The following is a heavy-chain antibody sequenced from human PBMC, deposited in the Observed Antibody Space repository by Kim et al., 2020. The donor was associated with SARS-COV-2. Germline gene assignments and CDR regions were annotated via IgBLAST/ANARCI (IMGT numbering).Heavy chain of an antibody. V-gene: IGHV1-2*02. CDR3: ATSTPYSSSYRGHDAFDI. Sequence: ASVKVSCKASGYTFTGYYMHWVRQAPGQGLEWMGWINPNSGGTNYAQKFQGRVTMTRDTSISTAYMELSRLRSDDTAVYYCATSTPYSSSYRGHDAFDIWGQGTMVTVSS. D-gene: IGHD6-6*01. CDR1: GYTFTGYY. J-gene: IGHJ3*02. CDR2: INPNSGGT.